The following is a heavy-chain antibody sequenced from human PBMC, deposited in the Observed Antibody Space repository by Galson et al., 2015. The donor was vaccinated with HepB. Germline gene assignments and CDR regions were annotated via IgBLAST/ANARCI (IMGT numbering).Heavy chain of an antibody. V-gene: IGHV3-48*03. CDR2: ISSSGSTM. Sequence: SLRLSCAASGFIFSSYEMNWVRQAPGKGLEWVSYISSSGSTMHYADSVKGRFTISRDNAKNSLYLQMNSLRDEDTAVYYCARGGYCSSTICYYMNAFDMWGQGTMMVTVSS. CDR1: GFIFSSYE. CDR3: ARGGYCSSTICYYMNAFDM. J-gene: IGHJ3*02. D-gene: IGHD2-2*01.